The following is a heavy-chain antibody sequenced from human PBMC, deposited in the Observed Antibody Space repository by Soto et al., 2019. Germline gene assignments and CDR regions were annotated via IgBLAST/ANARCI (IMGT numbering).Heavy chain of an antibody. CDR2: ISGSGGST. CDR1: GFTFSSYA. CDR3: AKDLISGIAAAGTGIGY. Sequence: PGGSLRLSCAASGFTFSSYAMSWVRQAPGKGLEWVSAISGSGGSTYYADSVKGRFTIPRDNSKNTLYLQMNSLRAEDTAVYYCAKDLISGIAAAGTGIGYWGQRTLVTVSS. V-gene: IGHV3-23*01. J-gene: IGHJ4*02. D-gene: IGHD6-13*01.